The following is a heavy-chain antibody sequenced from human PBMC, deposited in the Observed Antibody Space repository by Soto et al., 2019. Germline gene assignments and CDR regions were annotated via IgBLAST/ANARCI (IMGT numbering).Heavy chain of an antibody. V-gene: IGHV3-30*18. CDR3: ANSEYSRYKNIDV. CDR2: ISYDGSIK. D-gene: IGHD5-18*01. J-gene: IGHJ6*02. Sequence: GGSLRLSCAASGFTFRGYGRHWVRQAPGRGLEWVALISYDGSIKYYADSVRGRFTISRDNSKNTLYLQMNSLRAEDTAVYYCANSEYSRYKNIDVWGQGTTVTV. CDR1: GFTFRGYG.